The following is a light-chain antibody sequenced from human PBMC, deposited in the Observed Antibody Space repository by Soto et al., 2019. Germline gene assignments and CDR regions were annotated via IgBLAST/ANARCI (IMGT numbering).Light chain of an antibody. Sequence: QSALTQPASVSGSPGQSITITCTGTSSDVGGHNYVSWYQQHPGKVPKLMIYDVSNRPSGVSNRFSGSKSGNTASLTISGLQVEDEAEYYCSSYTSTTTLLFGGGTKLTVL. V-gene: IGLV2-14*01. J-gene: IGLJ2*01. CDR3: SSYTSTTTLL. CDR1: SSDVGGHNY. CDR2: DVS.